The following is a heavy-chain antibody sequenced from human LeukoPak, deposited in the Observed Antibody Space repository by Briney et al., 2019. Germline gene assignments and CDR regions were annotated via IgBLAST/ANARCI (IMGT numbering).Heavy chain of an antibody. V-gene: IGHV3-53*01. D-gene: IGHD3-10*01. CDR3: ARASRYYGSGSYKNYYYMDV. CDR2: IYSSGGT. J-gene: IGHJ6*03. CDR1: GFTVSSNY. Sequence: PGGSLRLSCAASGFTVSSNYMSWVRQAPGKGLEWVSVIYSSGGTYYADSVKGRFTISRDNSKNTLYLQMNTLRAEDTAVYYCARASRYYGSGSYKNYYYMDVWGKGTTVTVSS.